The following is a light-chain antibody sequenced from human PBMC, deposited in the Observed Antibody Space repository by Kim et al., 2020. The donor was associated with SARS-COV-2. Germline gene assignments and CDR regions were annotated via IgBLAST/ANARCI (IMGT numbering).Light chain of an antibody. CDR2: GKN. CDR3: NSRDRHDNVV. J-gene: IGLJ2*01. Sequence: SELPQDPAVSVALGQTVSLTCQGDSLRSYYATWYQQKPGQAPILVIYGKNNRPSGIPDRFSGSSSGNTASLTITGTQAGDEADYYCNSRDRHDNVVFGG. V-gene: IGLV3-19*01. CDR1: SLRSYY.